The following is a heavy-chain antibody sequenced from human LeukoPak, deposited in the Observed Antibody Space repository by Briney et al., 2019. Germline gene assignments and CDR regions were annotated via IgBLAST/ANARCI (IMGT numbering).Heavy chain of an antibody. CDR2: ISYDGSNK. V-gene: IGHV3-30*18. CDR3: AKDAYCGGDCYSLFDY. J-gene: IGHJ4*02. CDR1: GFTFSSYG. Sequence: GGSLRLSCAASGFTFSSYGMHWVRQAPGRGLEWVAVISYDGSNKYYADSVKGRFTISRDNSKNTLYLQMNSLRAEDTAVYYCAKDAYCGGDCYSLFDYWGQGTLVTVSS. D-gene: IGHD2-21*02.